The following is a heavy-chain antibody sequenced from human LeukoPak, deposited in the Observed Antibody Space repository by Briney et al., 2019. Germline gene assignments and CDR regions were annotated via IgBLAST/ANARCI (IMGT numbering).Heavy chain of an antibody. V-gene: IGHV1-18*01. CDR3: AKDWHILTGRNCFDP. J-gene: IGHJ5*02. D-gene: IGHD3-9*01. CDR2: ISAYNGNT. Sequence: ASVKVSCKASGYIFSSYGINWVRQAPGQGLEWMGWISAYNGNTNYAQKFQGRVTMSTDTSTSTAYMELRSLRFDDTAIYYCAKDWHILTGRNCFDPWGQGTLVTVSS. CDR1: GYIFSSYG.